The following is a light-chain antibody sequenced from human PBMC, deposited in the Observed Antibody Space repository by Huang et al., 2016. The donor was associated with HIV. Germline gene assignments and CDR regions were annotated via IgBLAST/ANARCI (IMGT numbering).Light chain of an antibody. J-gene: IGKJ5*01. V-gene: IGKV1-39*01. CDR1: QAINTY. CDR2: GAS. CDR3: QQSYSSSIT. Sequence: IQMIQSPTSLSASVGNRVRITCRASQAINTYLNWFQQKPGKAPKLLIYGASTLHTGVPSRVRGSGSGTEFALTISGLQLDDLGTYYCQQSYSSSITFGQGTRL.